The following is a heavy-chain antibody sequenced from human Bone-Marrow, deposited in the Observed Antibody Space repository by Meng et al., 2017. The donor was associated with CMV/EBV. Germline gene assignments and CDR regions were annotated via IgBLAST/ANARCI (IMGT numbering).Heavy chain of an antibody. CDR1: GFTFSSYG. CDR3: AKDLGCSSTSCWGYYYYGMDV. J-gene: IGHJ6*02. D-gene: IGHD2-2*01. CDR2: MRYDGSNK. V-gene: IGHV3-30*02. Sequence: GESLKISCAASGFTFSSYGMHWVRQAPGKGLEWVAFMRYDGSNKYYADSVKGRFTISRDNSKNTLYLQMNSLRAEDTAVYYCAKDLGCSSTSCWGYYYYGMDVWGQGTTVTVSS.